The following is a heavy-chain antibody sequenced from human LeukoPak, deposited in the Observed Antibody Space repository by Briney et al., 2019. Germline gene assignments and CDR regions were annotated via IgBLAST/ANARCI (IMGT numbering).Heavy chain of an antibody. CDR3: ATPSNYFDY. V-gene: IGHV3-23*01. Sequence: GGSLRLSCAASGLTFSRHGMNWVRQAPGKGLEWVSAISGSGGSTYYADSVKGRFTISRDNSRNTLYLQMNSLRAEDTAVYYCATPSNYFDYWGQGTLVTVSS. CDR1: GLTFSRHG. J-gene: IGHJ4*02. D-gene: IGHD2-2*01. CDR2: ISGSGGST.